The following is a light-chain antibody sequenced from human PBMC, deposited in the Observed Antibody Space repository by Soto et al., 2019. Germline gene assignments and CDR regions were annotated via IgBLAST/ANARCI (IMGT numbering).Light chain of an antibody. Sequence: QSALTQPPSASGSPGQSVAISCTGTSSDIGAYKFVSWYQQHPGKAPKLIIYEVSIRPSGVPDRFSGSKSGNTASLTVSGLLAEDAADDYCSLYAGSNNVFFGGGTKRTGL. V-gene: IGLV2-8*01. CDR2: EVS. CDR1: SSDIGAYKF. CDR3: SLYAGSNNVF. J-gene: IGLJ2*01.